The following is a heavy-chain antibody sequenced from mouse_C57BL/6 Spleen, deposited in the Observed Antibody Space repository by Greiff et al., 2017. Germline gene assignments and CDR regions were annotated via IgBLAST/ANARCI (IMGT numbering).Heavy chain of an antibody. D-gene: IGHD1-1*01. CDR1: GFTFSSYA. Sequence: EVQLVESGGGLVKPGGSLKLSCAASGFTFSSYAMSWVRQTPEKRLEWVATISDGGSYTYYPDNVKGRFTISRDNAKNNLYLQMSHLKSEDTAMYYCARRDYGSSTGYFDVWGTGTTVTVSS. CDR2: ISDGGSYT. CDR3: ARRDYGSSTGYFDV. V-gene: IGHV5-4*03. J-gene: IGHJ1*03.